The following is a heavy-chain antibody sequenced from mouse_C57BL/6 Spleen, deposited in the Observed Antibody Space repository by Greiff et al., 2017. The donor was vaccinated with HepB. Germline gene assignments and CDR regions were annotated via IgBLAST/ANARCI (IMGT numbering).Heavy chain of an antibody. J-gene: IGHJ4*01. D-gene: IGHD1-1*01. V-gene: IGHV1-55*01. Sequence: VKQRPGQGLEWIGDIYPGSGSTNYNEKFKSKATLTVDTSSSTAYMQLSSLTSEDSAVYYCARWVTTVVDAMDYWGQGTSVTVSS. CDR2: IYPGSGST. CDR3: ARWVTTVVDAMDY.